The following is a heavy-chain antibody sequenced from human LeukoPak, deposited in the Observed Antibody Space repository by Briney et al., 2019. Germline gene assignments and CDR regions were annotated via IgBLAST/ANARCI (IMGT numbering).Heavy chain of an antibody. J-gene: IGHJ4*02. V-gene: IGHV3-74*01. D-gene: IGHD3-3*01. Sequence: GGSLRLSCAASGFTFSSYWMHWVRQAPGKGLVWVSSISPDGSTTGHADSVKGRFTTSRDNAKNTLFLQMNSLRAEDTAVYYCTRDFDFSSAIWGQGTLVTVSS. CDR1: GFTFSSYW. CDR2: ISPDGSTT. CDR3: TRDFDFSSAI.